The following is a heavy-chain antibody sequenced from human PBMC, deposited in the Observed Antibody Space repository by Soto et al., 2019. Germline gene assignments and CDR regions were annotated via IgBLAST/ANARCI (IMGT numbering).Heavy chain of an antibody. J-gene: IGHJ5*02. D-gene: IGHD6-19*01. V-gene: IGHV3-53*02. CDR2: IHAGGST. CDR1: GFSVSNNY. Sequence: EVQLVETGGGLIQPGGSLTLSCAASGFSVSNNYMSWVRQAPGKGLEWVSIIHAGGSTYYADSVKGRFTISRDNSKNTVYLQMNGLRDEDTAMYYCASLGVAEGFDPWGQGTLVTVSS. CDR3: ASLGVAEGFDP.